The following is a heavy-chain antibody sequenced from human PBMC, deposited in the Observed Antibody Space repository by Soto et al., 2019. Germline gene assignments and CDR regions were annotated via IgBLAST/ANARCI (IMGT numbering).Heavy chain of an antibody. D-gene: IGHD2-2*01. J-gene: IGHJ6*02. CDR1: GLSFSGYY. CDR3: ARVGGLGYCSSTRCLGFKTTGMDA. CDR2: INHSGST. V-gene: IGHV4-34*01. Sequence: SETLSLTCAVYGLSFSGYYWSWIRQPPGKGLEWIGEINHSGSTNYNPSLKSRVTISVDTSKNQFSLKLSSVTAADTAVYYCARVGGLGYCSSTRCLGFKTTGMDAWVQWTSVT.